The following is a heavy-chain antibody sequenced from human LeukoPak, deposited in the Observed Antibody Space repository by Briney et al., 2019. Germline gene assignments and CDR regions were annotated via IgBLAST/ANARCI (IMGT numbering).Heavy chain of an antibody. CDR3: ARDGSANWFDP. V-gene: IGHV4-59*12. CDR1: GGSISSYY. Sequence: SSETLSLTCTVSGGSISSYYWSWIRQPPGKGLEWIGYIYYSGSTNYNPSLKSRVTISVDTSKNQFSLKLSSVTAADTAVYYCARDGSANWFDPWGQGTLVTVSS. CDR2: IYYSGST. D-gene: IGHD2-15*01. J-gene: IGHJ5*02.